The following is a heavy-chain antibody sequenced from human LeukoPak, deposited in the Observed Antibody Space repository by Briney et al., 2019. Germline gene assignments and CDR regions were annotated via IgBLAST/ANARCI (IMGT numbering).Heavy chain of an antibody. CDR1: GFILTSYA. D-gene: IGHD2-15*01. CDR2: LSDSGGKT. CDR3: AKTRYCSGGSCHPDY. V-gene: IGHV3-23*01. J-gene: IGHJ4*02. Sequence: GGSLRLSCAASGFILTSYAMSWVRQAPGKGLEWVSTLSDSGGKTYYADSVKGRFTISRDNSRNTLYLQMNSLRAEDTAVYYCAKTRYCSGGSCHPDYWGQGTLVTVSS.